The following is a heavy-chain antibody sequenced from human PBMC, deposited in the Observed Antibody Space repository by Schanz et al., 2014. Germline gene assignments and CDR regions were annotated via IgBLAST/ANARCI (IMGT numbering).Heavy chain of an antibody. D-gene: IGHD2-2*01. J-gene: IGHJ1*01. CDR3: ARSTSMYFLQ. Sequence: EVQLVESGGELVQPGGSLRLSCAASGFTFSSYWMHWVRQVPRKGPVWVSRINGDGSSTLYADSVKGRFTISRDNAKNTLYLQMNSLRAEDTAVYYCARSTSMYFLQWGQGTLVTVSS. CDR2: INGDGSST. V-gene: IGHV3-74*01. CDR1: GFTFSSYW.